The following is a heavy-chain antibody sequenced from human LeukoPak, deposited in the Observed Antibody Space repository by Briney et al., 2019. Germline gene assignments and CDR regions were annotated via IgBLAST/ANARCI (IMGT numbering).Heavy chain of an antibody. Sequence: GGSLRLSCAASGFTFSSYGTHWVRQAPGKGLEWVAVISSDGSNQDYGGSVKGRLTISRDNSKNTLYLQMNSLRPDDTAVYYCASGASSGWYYFDYWGQGTLVTVSS. V-gene: IGHV3-30*03. CDR1: GFTFSSYG. CDR2: ISSDGSNQ. CDR3: ASGASSGWYYFDY. J-gene: IGHJ4*02. D-gene: IGHD6-19*01.